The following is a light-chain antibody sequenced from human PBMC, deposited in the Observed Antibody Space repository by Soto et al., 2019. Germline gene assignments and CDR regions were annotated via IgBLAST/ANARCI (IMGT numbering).Light chain of an antibody. CDR2: EAN. CDR1: SSDVGGYNY. V-gene: IGLV2-8*01. Sequence: QSVLTQPPSASGSPGQSVAISCTGTSSDVGGYNYVSWYQQHPGKAPKLMIYEANKRPSGVPDRFSGSKSGNTASLTVSGLRAEDEADYYCSSYAGSSNVFGTGTKVTVL. J-gene: IGLJ1*01. CDR3: SSYAGSSNV.